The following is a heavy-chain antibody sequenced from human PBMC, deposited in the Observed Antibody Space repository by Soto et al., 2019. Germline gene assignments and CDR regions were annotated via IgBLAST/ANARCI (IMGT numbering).Heavy chain of an antibody. D-gene: IGHD3-10*01. Sequence: GGSLRLSCAASGSTLSSYSMNWARQATGKGLEWVSSISRSSSCISYEDSVNGRFTISRDNAKNSLYLQMNSLRAEDTAVYYCAGVRIGELLFPYYGMDVWGQVTTVTVSS. CDR2: ISRSSSCI. V-gene: IGHV3-21*01. CDR3: AGVRIGELLFPYYGMDV. J-gene: IGHJ6*02. CDR1: GSTLSSYS.